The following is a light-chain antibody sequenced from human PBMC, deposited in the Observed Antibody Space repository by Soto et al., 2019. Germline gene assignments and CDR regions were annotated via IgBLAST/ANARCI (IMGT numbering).Light chain of an antibody. Sequence: QSVLTQPPSVSGAPGQRVTISCTGSSSNIGAGYDVHWYQQLPGTAPKLLIYGNNNRPSGVPDRFSGSKSGTSASLAITGLQAEDEADYYCQSYDSSLISYVFGTGTEVTVL. V-gene: IGLV1-40*01. CDR1: SSNIGAGYD. CDR3: QSYDSSLISYV. CDR2: GNN. J-gene: IGLJ1*01.